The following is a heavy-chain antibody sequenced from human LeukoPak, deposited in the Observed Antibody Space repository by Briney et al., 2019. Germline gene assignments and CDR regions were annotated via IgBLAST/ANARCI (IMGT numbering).Heavy chain of an antibody. J-gene: IGHJ3*02. Sequence: GGSLRLSCAASGFTFSSYGMHWVRQAPGKGLEWVAFIRDDGSNKYYADSVKGRFTISRDNSKNTLYLQMDSLRAEGTAVYYCARDRYGDAFDIWGQGTMVTVSS. D-gene: IGHD1-14*01. V-gene: IGHV3-30*02. CDR1: GFTFSSYG. CDR3: ARDRYGDAFDI. CDR2: IRDDGSNK.